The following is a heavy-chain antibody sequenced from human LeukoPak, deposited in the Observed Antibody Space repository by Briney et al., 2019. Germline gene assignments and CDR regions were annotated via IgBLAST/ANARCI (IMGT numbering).Heavy chain of an antibody. V-gene: IGHV3-30-3*01. D-gene: IGHD2-2*01. CDR1: GFTFSSYA. J-gene: IGHJ5*02. CDR2: ISYDESNK. Sequence: GGSLRLSCAASGFTFSSYAMHWVRQVPGKGLEWVAVISYDESNKSYADSVKGRFTISRDNSKNTLYLQMNSLRAEDTAVYYCARAAIVVVPINWFDPWGQGTLVTVSS. CDR3: ARAAIVVVPINWFDP.